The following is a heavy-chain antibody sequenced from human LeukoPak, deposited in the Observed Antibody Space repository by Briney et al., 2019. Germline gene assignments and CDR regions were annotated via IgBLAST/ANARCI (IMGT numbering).Heavy chain of an antibody. CDR3: VTLTTAVNQGAFDI. CDR2: INADGSSI. V-gene: IGHV3-74*01. CDR1: GFSFSSYW. Sequence: PGGSLRLSCAASGFSFSSYWVHWIRQAPGKGLVWVARINADGSSISYVDSVKGRFTISRDNAENTLDLQMKGLRAEDTAVYYCVTLTTAVNQGAFDIWGQGTMVTVSS. J-gene: IGHJ3*02. D-gene: IGHD3-9*01.